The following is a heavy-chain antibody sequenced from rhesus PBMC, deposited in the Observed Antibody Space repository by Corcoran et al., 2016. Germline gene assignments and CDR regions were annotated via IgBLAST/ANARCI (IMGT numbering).Heavy chain of an antibody. Sequence: QLQLQESGPGLVKPSDTLFGTCAVSGGSITSSFWSGIRQAPGEGLEWIGDIYGSGSSTNYNPSLKSRVTLSVDTSKNQLSLKLSSVTTADTAVYYCARARCSGIYCYGSLYFEFWGQGALVTVSS. D-gene: IGHD2-27*01. CDR2: IYGSGSST. V-gene: IGHV4-169*01. CDR3: ARARCSGIYCYGSLYFEF. J-gene: IGHJ1*01. CDR1: GGSITSSF.